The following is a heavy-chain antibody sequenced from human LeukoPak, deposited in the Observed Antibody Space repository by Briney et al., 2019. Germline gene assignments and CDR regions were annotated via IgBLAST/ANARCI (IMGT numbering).Heavy chain of an antibody. CDR2: FDPEDGET. Sequence: ASGKVSCKVSGYTLTELSMHWVRQAPGKGLEWMGGFDPEDGETIYAQKFQGRVTMTEDTSTDTAYMELSSLRSEDTAVYYCATDRSGRPWYYFDYWGQGTLVTVSS. CDR1: GYTLTELS. J-gene: IGHJ4*02. V-gene: IGHV1-24*01. CDR3: ATDRSGRPWYYFDY. D-gene: IGHD2-15*01.